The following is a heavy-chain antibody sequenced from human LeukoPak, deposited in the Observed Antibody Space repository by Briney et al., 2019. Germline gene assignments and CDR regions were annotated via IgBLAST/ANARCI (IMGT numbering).Heavy chain of an antibody. D-gene: IGHD3/OR15-3a*01. CDR1: GGSVSSTTYY. CDR3: AREFGLITSH. Sequence: SETLSLTCTVSGGSVSSTTYYWSWIRQPPGKGLEWIASINYSGSTYYNPSLKSRVTISVDTSENQFSLKLSSVTAADTAVYYCAREFGLITSHWGQGTLVTVSS. V-gene: IGHV4-39*02. CDR2: INYSGST. J-gene: IGHJ1*01.